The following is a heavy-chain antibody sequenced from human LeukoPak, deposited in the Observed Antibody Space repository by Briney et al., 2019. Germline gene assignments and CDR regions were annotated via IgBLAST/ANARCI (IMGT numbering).Heavy chain of an antibody. CDR2: ISYDGSNK. V-gene: IGHV3-30-3*01. CDR1: GFIFSNYV. Sequence: GGSLRLSCAASGFIFSNYVMHWVRQAPGKGLEWVAVISYDGSNKYYADSVKGRFTISRDNSKNTLYLQMNSLRSEDTAVYYCARARGSSGPVFDYWGQGTLVTVSS. D-gene: IGHD6-19*01. CDR3: ARARGSSGPVFDY. J-gene: IGHJ4*02.